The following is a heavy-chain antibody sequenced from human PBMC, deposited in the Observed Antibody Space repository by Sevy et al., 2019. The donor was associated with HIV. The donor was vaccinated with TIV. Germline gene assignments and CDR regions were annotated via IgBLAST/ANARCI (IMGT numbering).Heavy chain of an antibody. J-gene: IGHJ4*02. D-gene: IGHD3-22*01. CDR2: IKSKTDGGTT. CDR1: GFTFSNAW. Sequence: GGSLRLSCAASGFTFSNAWLSWVRQAPGKGLEWVGRIKSKTDGGTTDYAAPVKGRFTISRDDSKNTLYLQMNSLKTEDTAVYYCTTEGYDSSGYYGRKFDYWGQGTLVTVSS. CDR3: TTEGYDSSGYYGRKFDY. V-gene: IGHV3-15*01.